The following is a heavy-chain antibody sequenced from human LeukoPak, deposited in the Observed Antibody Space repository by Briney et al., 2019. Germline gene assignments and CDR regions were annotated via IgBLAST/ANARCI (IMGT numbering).Heavy chain of an antibody. CDR1: GYTFTCYD. CDR2: TNPNRGDT. CDR3: SWSVFVVPAGVTGY. Sequence: AGVKVSCKASGYTFTCYDINWVRQATGQGLEWMGWTNPNRGDTAYAHKFQGRVTMTRNTAISTAYMELNSLRSEDKDAYNCSWSVFVVPAGVTGYWGQGILVTVSS. D-gene: IGHD2-2*01. J-gene: IGHJ4*02. V-gene: IGHV1-8*02.